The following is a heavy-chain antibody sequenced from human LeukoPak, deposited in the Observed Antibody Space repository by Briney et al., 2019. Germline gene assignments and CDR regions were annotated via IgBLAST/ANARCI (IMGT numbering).Heavy chain of an antibody. CDR3: TTGGDYYDSSGYTQFDY. Sequence: GRSLRLSCAASGFTFSSYGMHWVRQAPGKGLEWVGRIKSKTDGGTTDYAAPVKGRFTISRDDSKNTLYLQMNSLKTEDTAVYYCTTGGDYYDSSGYTQFDYWGQGTLVTVSS. CDR1: GFTFSSYG. CDR2: IKSKTDGGTT. D-gene: IGHD3-22*01. V-gene: IGHV3-15*01. J-gene: IGHJ4*02.